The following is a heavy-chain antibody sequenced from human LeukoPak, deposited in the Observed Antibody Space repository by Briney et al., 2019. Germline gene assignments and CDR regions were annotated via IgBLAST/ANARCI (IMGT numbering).Heavy chain of an antibody. CDR1: GGSISSNY. V-gene: IGHV4-59*08. J-gene: IGHJ6*03. CDR2: IYYSGST. CDR3: ARHGRAMDV. Sequence: SETLSLTCTVSGGSISSNYWSWIRQPPGKGLEWIGYIYYSGSTYYNPSLKSRVTILADRSKNQFSLKLSSVTASDTAVYYCARHGRAMDVWGKGTTVTVSS. D-gene: IGHD1-26*01.